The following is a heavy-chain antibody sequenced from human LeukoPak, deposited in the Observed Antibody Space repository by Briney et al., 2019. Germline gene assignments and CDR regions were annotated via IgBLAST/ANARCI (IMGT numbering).Heavy chain of an antibody. Sequence: GGSLRLSCAASGFTFSSSAMSWVRQAPGKGLEWVSVIAGSGGSAVYADSVKGRFTISRDISKNTLYLQMNSLRAEDTAVYFCAKLVGYWGQGTLVTVS. CDR2: IAGSGGSA. D-gene: IGHD2-8*02. CDR3: AKLVGY. V-gene: IGHV3-23*01. CDR1: GFTFSSSA. J-gene: IGHJ4*02.